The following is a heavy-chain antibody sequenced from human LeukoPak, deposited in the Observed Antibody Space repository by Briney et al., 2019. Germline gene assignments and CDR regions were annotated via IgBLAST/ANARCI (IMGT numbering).Heavy chain of an antibody. J-gene: IGHJ3*01. V-gene: IGHV3-30*02. D-gene: IGHD6-13*01. CDR3: ASIAAAGLDAFDF. CDR1: GFTFSSCA. Sequence: GGSLRLSCAASGFTFSSCAMHWVRQVPGKGLEGVAFIRYDGSNKYHADSVKGRFTISRDNSKNTLYLQMNRLRTEDTAVYYCASIAAAGLDAFDFWGQGTMVTVSS. CDR2: IRYDGSNK.